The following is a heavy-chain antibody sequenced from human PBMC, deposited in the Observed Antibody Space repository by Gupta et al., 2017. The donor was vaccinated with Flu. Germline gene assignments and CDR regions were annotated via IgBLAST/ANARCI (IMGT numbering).Heavy chain of an antibody. D-gene: IGHD2-15*01. J-gene: IGHJ3*01. CDR3: ARDFYSQLLDAYDL. CDR2: IQGHGDAT. CDR1: GFTFNIFA. V-gene: IGHV3-23*01. Sequence: EEQLLESGGGLVQPGGSLRISCKASGFTFNIFAIDWVRQAPGKGREWVASIQGHGDATYYAESVRGRFTMSRDDSESTVYLQLNGLRAEDTAVYYCARDFYSQLLDAYDLWGQGTMVTVSS.